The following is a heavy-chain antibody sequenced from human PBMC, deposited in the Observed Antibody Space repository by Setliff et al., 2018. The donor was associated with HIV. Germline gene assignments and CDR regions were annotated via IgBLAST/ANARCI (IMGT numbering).Heavy chain of an antibody. CDR2: INPNSGGT. CDR1: GYTFTDYY. CDR3: ARRAVAGVGDAFDI. J-gene: IGHJ3*02. D-gene: IGHD6-19*01. V-gene: IGHV1-2*06. Sequence: GASVKVSCKASGYTFTDYYMHWVRQAPGQGLEWMRRINPNSGGTNYAQKFQGRVTMTRDTSISTAYMELSRLRSDDTAVYYCARRAVAGVGDAFDIWGQGTMVTVS.